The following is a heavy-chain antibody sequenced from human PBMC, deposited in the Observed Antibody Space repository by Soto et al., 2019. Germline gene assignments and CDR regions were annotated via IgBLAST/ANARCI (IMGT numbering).Heavy chain of an antibody. D-gene: IGHD3-3*01. J-gene: IGHJ4*02. V-gene: IGHV4-30-4*01. Sequence: SETLSLTCTVSGGSISSGDYYWSWIRQPPGKGLEWIGYIYYSGSTYYNPSLKSRVTISVDTSKNQFSLKLSSVTAADTAVYYCAKSGSGGRDFDYWGQGTLVTVSS. CDR3: AKSGSGGRDFDY. CDR1: GGSISSGDYY. CDR2: IYYSGST.